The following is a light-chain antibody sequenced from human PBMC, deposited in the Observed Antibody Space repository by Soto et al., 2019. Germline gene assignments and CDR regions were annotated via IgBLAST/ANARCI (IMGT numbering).Light chain of an antibody. Sequence: DILINQAQACPAVSMRERATINCKYSQSGLYSSNNKNYVAWYQQKPVQPPKLLIYWASTRESGVPDRFSGSGSGTEFTLTISSLQAEDVAVYYCHQYHISPQSFGQGTKVEIK. CDR2: WAS. CDR3: HQYHISPQS. J-gene: IGKJ1*01. CDR1: QSGLYSSNNKNY. V-gene: IGKV4-1*01.